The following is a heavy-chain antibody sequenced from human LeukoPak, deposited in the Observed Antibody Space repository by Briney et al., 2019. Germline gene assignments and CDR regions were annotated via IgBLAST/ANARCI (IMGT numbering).Heavy chain of an antibody. V-gene: IGHV4-59*01. CDR1: GGSISSYY. Sequence: SETLSLTCTVSGGSISSYYWSWIRQPPGKGLEWIGYIYYSGSTNYNPSLKSRVTISVDTSKNQFSLKLSSVTAADTAVYYCARFSFIAAEGDWFDPWGQGTLVTVSS. CDR2: IYYSGST. D-gene: IGHD6-13*01. CDR3: ARFSFIAAEGDWFDP. J-gene: IGHJ5*02.